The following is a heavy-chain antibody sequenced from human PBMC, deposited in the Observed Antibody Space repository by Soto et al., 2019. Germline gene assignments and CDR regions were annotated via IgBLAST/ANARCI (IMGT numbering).Heavy chain of an antibody. Sequence: QVQLVESGGGVVQPGRSLRLSCAASGFTFSIYGMHWVRQAPGKGLEWVAVIWYDGSNKYYADSVKGRFTISRDNSKNTLYLQMNSLRAEDTAVYYCAREEGKTGTLGYWGQGTLVTVYS. CDR2: IWYDGSNK. V-gene: IGHV3-33*01. J-gene: IGHJ4*02. CDR3: AREEGKTGTLGY. CDR1: GFTFSIYG. D-gene: IGHD1-1*01.